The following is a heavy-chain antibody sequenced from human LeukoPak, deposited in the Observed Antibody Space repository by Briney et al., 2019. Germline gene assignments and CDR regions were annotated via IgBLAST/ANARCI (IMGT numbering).Heavy chain of an antibody. CDR3: ASSYYDILTGYYSFDY. D-gene: IGHD3-9*01. Sequence: SETLSLTCTVSGDSINSGTYYWSWVRQHPGKGLEWIGYIYSSGSTYYNPSLKSRVTISVDTSKNQFSLKLSSVTAADTAVYYCASSYYDILTGYYSFDYWGQGTLVTVSS. J-gene: IGHJ4*02. CDR2: IYSSGST. V-gene: IGHV4-31*03. CDR1: GDSINSGTYY.